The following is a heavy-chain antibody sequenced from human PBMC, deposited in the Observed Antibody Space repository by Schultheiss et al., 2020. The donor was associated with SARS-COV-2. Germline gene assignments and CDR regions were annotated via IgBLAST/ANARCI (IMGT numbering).Heavy chain of an antibody. CDR2: IWYDGSNK. D-gene: IGHD6-13*01. J-gene: IGHJ4*02. V-gene: IGHV3-33*01. Sequence: GGSLRLSCAASGFTFSSYGMHWVRQAPGKGLEWVAVIWYDGSNKYYADSVKGRFTISRDNSKNTLYLQMNSLRAEDTAVYYCARELPDSSSSHFDYWGQGSLVTVS. CDR1: GFTFSSYG. CDR3: ARELPDSSSSHFDY.